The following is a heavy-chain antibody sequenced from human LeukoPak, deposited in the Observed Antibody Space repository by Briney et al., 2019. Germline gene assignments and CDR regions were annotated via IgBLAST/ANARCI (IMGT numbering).Heavy chain of an antibody. CDR3: IRDFRSADL. Sequence: GGSLRLSCAASGFTVGSNYMSWVRQAPGKGLEWVSGIHSGDSTYYADSVKGRFTISRDNAKNTVYLEMNSLSVEDTATYYCIRDFRSADLWGQGTLVTVTS. CDR2: IHSGDST. J-gene: IGHJ5*02. CDR1: GFTVGSNY. V-gene: IGHV3-53*01.